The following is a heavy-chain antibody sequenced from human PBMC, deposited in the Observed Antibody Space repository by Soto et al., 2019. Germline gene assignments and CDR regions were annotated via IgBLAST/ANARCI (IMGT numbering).Heavy chain of an antibody. J-gene: IGHJ6*03. V-gene: IGHV1-24*01. D-gene: IGHD3-16*02. CDR2: FDPEDGET. Sequence: ASVKVSCKVSGYTLTELSMHWVRQAPGKGLEWMGGFDPEDGETIYAQKFQGRVTMTEDTSTDTAYMELSGLRSEDTAVYYCATSFNPLGYYYMEVWGKGTTVTVSS. CDR1: GYTLTELS. CDR3: ATSFNPLGYYYMEV.